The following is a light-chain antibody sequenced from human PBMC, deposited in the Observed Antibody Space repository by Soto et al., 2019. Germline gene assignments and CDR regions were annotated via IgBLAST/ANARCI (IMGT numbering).Light chain of an antibody. CDR1: SSNIGAGYD. CDR3: QSYDSSPSGYVV. Sequence: QSVLTQPPSVSGAPGRRVTISCTGSSSNIGAGYDVHWYQQVPGTAPKLLIYGNIYRPSGVPDRFSGSTSGTSASLAITGLQAEDEADYYCQSYDSSPSGYVVFGGGTKVTVL. V-gene: IGLV1-40*01. CDR2: GNI. J-gene: IGLJ2*01.